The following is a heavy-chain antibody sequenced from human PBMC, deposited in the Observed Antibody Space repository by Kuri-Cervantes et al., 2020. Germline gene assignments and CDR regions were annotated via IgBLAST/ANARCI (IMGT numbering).Heavy chain of an antibody. J-gene: IGHJ4*02. D-gene: IGHD3-16*01. CDR2: INSDGSST. CDR3: AKGDYAMNY. CDR1: GFAFSSYW. Sequence: GESLKISCAGSGFAFSSYWMHWVRQAPGKGLVWVSRINSDGSSTTYADSVKGRFTISRDNSKNTLYLQMNSLRAEDTAVYYCAKGDYAMNYWGQGTLVTVSS. V-gene: IGHV3-74*01.